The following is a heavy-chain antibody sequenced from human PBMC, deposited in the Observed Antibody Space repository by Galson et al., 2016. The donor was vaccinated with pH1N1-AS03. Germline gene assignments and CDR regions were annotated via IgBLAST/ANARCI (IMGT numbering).Heavy chain of an antibody. D-gene: IGHD3-9*01. CDR2: IDPSDSYT. V-gene: IGHV5-10-1*01. CDR1: GYSFTNSY. CDR3: TREFGYYDILTGYNYGMDV. Sequence: QSGAEVKKPGESLRISCQGSGYSFTNSYINWVRQMPGKGLEWMGRIDPSDSYTNYSPSFEGHVTISADKSISTAYLQMNSLKTEDTAVYYCTREFGYYDILTGYNYGMDVWGQGTTVTVSS. J-gene: IGHJ6*02.